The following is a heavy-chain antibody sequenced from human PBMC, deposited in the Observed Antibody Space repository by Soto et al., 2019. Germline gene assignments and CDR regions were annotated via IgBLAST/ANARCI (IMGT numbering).Heavy chain of an antibody. CDR3: TTERRRYYYGSGSYYN. J-gene: IGHJ4*02. CDR1: GFTFSNAW. CDR2: IKSKTDGGTT. V-gene: IGHV3-15*07. Sequence: EVQLVESGGGLVKPGGSLRLSCAASGFTFSNAWMNWVRQAPGKGLEWVGRIKSKTDGGTTDYAAPVKGRFTISRDDPKNTLYLQMNSLKTEDTAVYYCTTERRRYYYGSGSYYNWGQGTLVTVSS. D-gene: IGHD3-10*01.